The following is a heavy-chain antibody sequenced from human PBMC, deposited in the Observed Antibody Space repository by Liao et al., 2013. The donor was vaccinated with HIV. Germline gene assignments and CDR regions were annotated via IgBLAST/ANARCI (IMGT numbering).Heavy chain of an antibody. CDR3: ARDNRLWFGELQEYFHH. CDR1: GGSVSSGDYY. J-gene: IGHJ1*01. CDR2: IYYTGST. V-gene: IGHV4-31*03. D-gene: IGHD3-10*01. Sequence: QVRLQESGPGVVEPSQTLSLRCNVSGGSVSSGDYYWTWIRQYPGKGLEWIGYIYYTGSTYYSSSLRSRVTMSVDTSKNQFSLKVTSVTAADTAVYFCARDNRLWFGELQEYFHHWGQGTLVTVSS.